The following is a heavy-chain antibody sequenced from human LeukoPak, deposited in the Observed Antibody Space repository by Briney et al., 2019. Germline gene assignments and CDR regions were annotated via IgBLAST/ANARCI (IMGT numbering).Heavy chain of an antibody. CDR3: ARGKDSSSWVSFDY. CDR1: GYTFTVYY. J-gene: IGHJ4*02. V-gene: IGHV1-69*13. CDR2: IIPIFGTA. D-gene: IGHD6-13*01. Sequence: GASVKVSCKASGYTFTVYYMHWVRQAPGQGLEWMGGIIPIFGTANYAQKFQGRVTITADESTSTAYMELSSLRSEDTAVYYCARGKDSSSWVSFDYWGQGTLVTVSS.